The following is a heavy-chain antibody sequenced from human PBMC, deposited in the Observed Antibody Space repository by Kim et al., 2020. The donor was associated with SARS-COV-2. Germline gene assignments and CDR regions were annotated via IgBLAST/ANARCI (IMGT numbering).Heavy chain of an antibody. CDR3: AKDRGADQYFDY. CDR1: KFTFSTYG. V-gene: IGHV3-30*18. J-gene: IGHJ4*02. D-gene: IGHD2-15*01. CDR2: ISYDGNSK. Sequence: GGSLRLSCAVSKFTFSTYGMHWVRQAPGKGLEWVAVISYDGNSKYYADSVKGRFTVSRDNSKNTLYLHMNSLRPEDTAVYYCAKDRGADQYFDYWGQGALVTVSS.